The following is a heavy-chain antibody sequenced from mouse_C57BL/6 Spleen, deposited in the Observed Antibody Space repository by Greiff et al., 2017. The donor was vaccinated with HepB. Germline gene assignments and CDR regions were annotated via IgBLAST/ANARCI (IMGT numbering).Heavy chain of an antibody. V-gene: IGHV5-17*01. J-gene: IGHJ3*01. CDR1: GFTFSDYG. CDR3: AGGSSQAWCDY. Sequence: EVKLVESGGGLVKPGGSLKLSCAASGFTFSDYGMHWVRQAPEKGLEWFAYISSGSSTIYYADTVKGRFTISRDNAKNTLFLQMTSLRSEDTAMYYCAGGSSQAWCDYWGQGTLVTVSA. CDR2: ISSGSSTI. D-gene: IGHD1-1*01.